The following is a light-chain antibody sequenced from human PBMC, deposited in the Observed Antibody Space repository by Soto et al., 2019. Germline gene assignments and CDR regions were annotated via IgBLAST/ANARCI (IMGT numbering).Light chain of an antibody. J-gene: IGLJ2*01. V-gene: IGLV1-51*01. CDR2: DDY. CDR1: SSNIGSNP. CDR3: GTWYSSLRAVV. Sequence: QSVLTQPPSMSAAPVQVVTISCSGSSSNIGSNPVSWYPQLPGADHKLLIYDDYARPSGIPDRFSRSKSGTSASLGITGRQTGDEADYYCGTWYSSLRAVVFGVGNKRTFL.